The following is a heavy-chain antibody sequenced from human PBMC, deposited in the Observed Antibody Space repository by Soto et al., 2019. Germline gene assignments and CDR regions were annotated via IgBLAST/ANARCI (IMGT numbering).Heavy chain of an antibody. CDR2: IDAGNGKT. Sequence: QVQLVQSGAEVKKPVASVKVSCKASGYIFNRYVMHWVRQAPGQRPEWMGWIDAGNGKTKYSEKFQGRVTITRDTSASTAYMELTTLRSEDTAVYYCARGPGWYDYWGQGTQVIVSS. CDR1: GYIFNRYV. J-gene: IGHJ4*02. V-gene: IGHV1-3*01. D-gene: IGHD6-19*01. CDR3: ARGPGWYDY.